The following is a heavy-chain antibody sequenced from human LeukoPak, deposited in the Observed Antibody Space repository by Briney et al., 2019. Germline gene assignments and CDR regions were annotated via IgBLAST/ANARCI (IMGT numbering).Heavy chain of an antibody. CDR3: ARDSYYYDSSGYLKIYGMDV. CDR1: GFTFSSYE. D-gene: IGHD3-22*01. Sequence: GGSLRLSCAASGFTFSSYEMNWVRQAPGKGLEWVSYISSSGSTIYYADSVKGRFTISRDNAKNSPYLQMNSLRAEDTAVYYCARDSYYYDSSGYLKIYGMDVWGQGTTVTVSS. J-gene: IGHJ6*02. CDR2: ISSSGSTI. V-gene: IGHV3-48*03.